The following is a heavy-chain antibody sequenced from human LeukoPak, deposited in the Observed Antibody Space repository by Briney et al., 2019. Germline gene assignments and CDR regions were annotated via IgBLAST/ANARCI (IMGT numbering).Heavy chain of an antibody. CDR2: INSNSGGT. V-gene: IGHV1-2*02. Sequence: ASVKVSCKASGYTFTNYGVSWVRQAPGQGLEWMGWINSNSGGTNYAQKFQGRVTMTRDTSISTAYMEVSTLRSDDTAVYYCARGPYCGGDCYSRPFFDYWGQGTLVTVSS. J-gene: IGHJ4*02. CDR3: ARGPYCGGDCYSRPFFDY. D-gene: IGHD2-21*02. CDR1: GYTFTNYG.